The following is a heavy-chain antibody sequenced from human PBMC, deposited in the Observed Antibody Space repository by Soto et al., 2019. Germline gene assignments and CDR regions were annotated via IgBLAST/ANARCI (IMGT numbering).Heavy chain of an antibody. CDR3: ARFSGSYPRGLDY. CDR2: SRNKANSYST. D-gene: IGHD1-26*01. V-gene: IGHV3-72*01. Sequence: EVQLVESGGGLVQPGGSLRLSCAASGFTFSDHYMDWVRQAPGKGLEWVGRSRNKANSYSTVYAASVKGRFTISRDESTNSLYPRRKSLKTEDTAVYYCARFSGSYPRGLDYWGQGTLVTVSS. J-gene: IGHJ4*02. CDR1: GFTFSDHY.